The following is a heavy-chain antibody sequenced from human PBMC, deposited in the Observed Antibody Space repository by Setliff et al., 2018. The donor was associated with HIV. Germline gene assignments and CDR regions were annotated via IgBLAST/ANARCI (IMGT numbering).Heavy chain of an antibody. CDR1: GYTFTDYY. J-gene: IGHJ3*02. Sequence: ASVKVSCKASGYTFTDYYMHWVQQAPGKGLEWMGRVDPEDGETIYAEKFQGRVPITADTSTDTAYMDLSSLRSEDTAVYYCATGPPLSSGWSQGAFDIWGQGTMVTVSS. V-gene: IGHV1-69-2*01. CDR2: VDPEDGET. CDR3: ATGPPLSSGWSQGAFDI. D-gene: IGHD6-19*01.